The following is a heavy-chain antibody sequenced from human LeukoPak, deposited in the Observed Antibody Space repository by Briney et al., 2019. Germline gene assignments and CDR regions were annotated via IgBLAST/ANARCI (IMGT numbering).Heavy chain of an antibody. CDR3: ATDGRSSGWYGFDY. J-gene: IGHJ4*02. V-gene: IGHV3-21*01. CDR2: ITSPVGRM. CDR1: GFTFSTYS. D-gene: IGHD6-13*01. Sequence: GGSLRLSCAASGFTFSTYSMNWVRQAPGKGLEWVSYITSPVGRMYYADSLKGRITISRDNARSTLYLQMNSLRAEDTAVYYCATDGRSSGWYGFDYWGQGILVTVSS.